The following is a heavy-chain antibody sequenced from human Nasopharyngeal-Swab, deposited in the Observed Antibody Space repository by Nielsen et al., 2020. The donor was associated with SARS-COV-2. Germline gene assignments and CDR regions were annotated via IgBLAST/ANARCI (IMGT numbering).Heavy chain of an antibody. V-gene: IGHV3-33*01. J-gene: IGHJ4*02. CDR3: ARDRGVDTATFDY. D-gene: IGHD5-18*01. Sequence: GESLKISCAASGFTFSSYGMHWVRQAPGKGLEWVAVIWYDGSNKYYADSVKGRFTISRDNSKNTLYLQMNSLRAEDTAVYYCARDRGVDTATFDYWDQGTLVTVSS. CDR2: IWYDGSNK. CDR1: GFTFSSYG.